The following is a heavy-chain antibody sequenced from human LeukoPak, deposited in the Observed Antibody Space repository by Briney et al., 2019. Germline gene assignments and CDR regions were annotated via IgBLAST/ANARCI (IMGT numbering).Heavy chain of an antibody. CDR1: GYTFTGYY. J-gene: IGHJ4*02. V-gene: IGHV1-2*02. Sequence: ASVKVSCKASGYTFTGYYMHWVRQAPGQGLEWMGWISPNSGGTNYAQKFQGRVTMTRDTSISTAYMELSRLRSDDTAVYYCARDGEYCSSTSCQVDYWGQGTLVTVSS. CDR3: ARDGEYCSSTSCQVDY. CDR2: ISPNSGGT. D-gene: IGHD2-2*01.